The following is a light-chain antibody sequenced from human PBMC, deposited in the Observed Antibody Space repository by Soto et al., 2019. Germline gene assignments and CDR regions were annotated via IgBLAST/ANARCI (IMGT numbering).Light chain of an antibody. J-gene: IGLJ2*01. CDR3: QCYDSSLSGSVV. CDR1: SSNIGAGYD. Sequence: QSVLTQPPSVSGAPGQRVTISCTGSSSNIGAGYDVHWYQQLPGTAPKLLIYGNSNRPSGVPDRFSGSKSGTSASLAIAGLQAEDEAEYYCQCYDSSLSGSVVFGGGTKLTVL. CDR2: GNS. V-gene: IGLV1-40*01.